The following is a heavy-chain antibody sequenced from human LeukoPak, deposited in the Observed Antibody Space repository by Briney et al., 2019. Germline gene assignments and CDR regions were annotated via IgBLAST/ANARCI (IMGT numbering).Heavy chain of an antibody. D-gene: IGHD1-14*01. V-gene: IGHV4-34*01. CDR3: ARVAGINWFDP. CDR1: GGSFSGYY. Sequence: SETLSLTCAAYGGSFSGYYWSWIRRPPGKGLEWIGEIYHSGSTNYNPSLKSRVTISVDKSKNQFSLKLSSVTAADTAVYYCARVAGINWFDPWGQRTLVTVSS. J-gene: IGHJ5*02. CDR2: IYHSGST.